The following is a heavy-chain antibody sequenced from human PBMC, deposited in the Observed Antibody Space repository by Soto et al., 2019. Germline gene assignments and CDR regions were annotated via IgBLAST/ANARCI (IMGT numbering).Heavy chain of an antibody. CDR2: ISYDGSKK. Sequence: QVQLVESGGGVVQPGRSLRLSCAASGFTFSTYVMHWVRQAPGKGLEWVAAISYDGSKKYYADSVKGRLTISRDNSKNTVYLQMNSLRGEDTAVYYCAKGQHWSSTSCYFYYYGVDVWGPGTTVAVSS. D-gene: IGHD2-2*01. J-gene: IGHJ6*02. CDR3: AKGQHWSSTSCYFYYYGVDV. V-gene: IGHV3-30*18. CDR1: GFTFSTYV.